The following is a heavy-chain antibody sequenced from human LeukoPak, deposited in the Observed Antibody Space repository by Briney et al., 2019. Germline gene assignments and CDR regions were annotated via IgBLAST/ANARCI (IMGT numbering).Heavy chain of an antibody. J-gene: IGHJ4*02. Sequence: GGSLRLSCAASGFPFSRNDVSWVRQAPGKGLEWVSSISGSGDRTYYADSVKGRFTISRDTSKNTLYLEMNSLRVEDAAVYYCAKYRGFGDSYDSWGQGTLVTVSS. D-gene: IGHD3-10*01. CDR2: ISGSGDRT. CDR3: AKYRGFGDSYDS. V-gene: IGHV3-23*01. CDR1: GFPFSRND.